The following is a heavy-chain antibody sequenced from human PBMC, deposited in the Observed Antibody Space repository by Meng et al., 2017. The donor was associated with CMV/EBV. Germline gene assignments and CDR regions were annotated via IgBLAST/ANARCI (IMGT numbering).Heavy chain of an antibody. Sequence: GESLKISCAASGFTFSSYGMHWVRQAPGKGLEWVSVIYSGGSTYYADSVKGRFTISRDNSKNTLYLQMNSLRAEDTAVYYCARGRLVDYYWGQGTLVTVSS. CDR3: ARGRLVDYY. D-gene: IGHD6-19*01. J-gene: IGHJ4*02. V-gene: IGHV3-NL1*01. CDR1: GFTFSSYG. CDR2: IYSGGST.